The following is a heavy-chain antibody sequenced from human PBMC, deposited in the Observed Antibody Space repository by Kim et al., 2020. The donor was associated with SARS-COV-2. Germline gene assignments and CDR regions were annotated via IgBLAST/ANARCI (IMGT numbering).Heavy chain of an antibody. V-gene: IGHV3-33*03. CDR1: GFTFKNYG. J-gene: IGHJ4*02. CDR2: IWYDGSHT. CDR3: ATDPRLDYNFWSGFRAGGVFEQ. D-gene: IGHD3-3*01. Sequence: GGSLRLSCAASGFTFKNYGMHWVRQAPGKGLEWVAVIWYDGSHTSYADSVKGRFTVSRDNAMNTLYLQMNSLRAEDTAVYYCATDPRLDYNFWSGFRAGGVFEQWGQGTLVTVSS.